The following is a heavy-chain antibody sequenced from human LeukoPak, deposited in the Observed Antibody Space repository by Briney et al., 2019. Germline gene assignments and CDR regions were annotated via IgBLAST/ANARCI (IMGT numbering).Heavy chain of an antibody. CDR2: ISYDGSNK. D-gene: IGHD3-10*01. V-gene: IGHV3-30*04. J-gene: IGHJ4*02. CDR3: ARNGYYYGSGASRVFDY. CDR1: GFTFSSYA. Sequence: GRSLRLSCAASGFTFSSYAMHWVRQAPGKGLEWVAVISYDGSNKYYADSVKGRFTISRDNSKNTLYLQMNSLRAEDTAVYYCARNGYYYGSGASRVFDYWGQGTLVTVSS.